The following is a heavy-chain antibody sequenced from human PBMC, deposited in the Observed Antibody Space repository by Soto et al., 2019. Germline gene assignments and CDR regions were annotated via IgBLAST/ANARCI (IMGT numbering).Heavy chain of an antibody. D-gene: IGHD6-19*01. J-gene: IGHJ4*01. CDR3: AEAYVMVVAGSTFDY. V-gene: IGHV4-38-2*02. CDR2: IYHGGTT. CDR1: GYSISSGSY. Sequence: SETLSLTCTVSGYSISSGSYWGWIRQPPGKGPEWIASIYHGGTTFYNPSLKSRVTVSVAKSNNQLSLQLRSVTAADTAVYYWAEAYVMVVAGSTFDYWGHGTLGTVSS.